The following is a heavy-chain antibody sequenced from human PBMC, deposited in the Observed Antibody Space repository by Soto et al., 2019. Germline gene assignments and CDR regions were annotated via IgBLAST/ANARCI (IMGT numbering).Heavy chain of an antibody. D-gene: IGHD5-18*01. Sequence: GGSLRLSCAASGFTFDDYAMHWVRQAPGKGLEWVSLISGDGGSTYYADSVKGRFTISRDNSKNSLYLQMNSLRTEDTALYYCAKEGGGYSCGYAFDIWGQGTMVTVSS. V-gene: IGHV3-43*02. CDR1: GFTFDDYA. J-gene: IGHJ3*02. CDR2: ISGDGGST. CDR3: AKEGGGYSCGYAFDI.